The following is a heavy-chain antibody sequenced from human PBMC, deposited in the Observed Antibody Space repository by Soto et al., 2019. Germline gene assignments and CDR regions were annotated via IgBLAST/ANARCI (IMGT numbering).Heavy chain of an antibody. Sequence: KQSQTLSPTCAISGDSVSSNSAAWNWIRQSPSRGLEWLGRTYYRSKWYNDYAVSVKSRITINPDTSKNQFSLQLNSVTPEDTAVYYCAQSPQGLTGVWEDAFDIWGQGTMVTVSS. J-gene: IGHJ3*02. V-gene: IGHV6-1*01. CDR3: AQSPQGLTGVWEDAFDI. D-gene: IGHD7-27*01. CDR1: GDSVSSNSAA. CDR2: TYYRSKWYN.